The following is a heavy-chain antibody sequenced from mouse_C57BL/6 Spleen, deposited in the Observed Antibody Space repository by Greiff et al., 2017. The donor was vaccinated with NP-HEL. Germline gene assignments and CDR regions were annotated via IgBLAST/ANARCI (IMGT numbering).Heavy chain of an antibody. V-gene: IGHV5-17*01. D-gene: IGHD1-1*01. CDR3: ARRYYGSRGAGDWFAY. J-gene: IGHJ3*01. CDR2: ISSGSSTI. Sequence: EVQLQESGGGLVKPGGSLKLSCAASGFTFSDYGMHWVRQAPEKGLEWVAYISSGSSTIYYADTVKGRFTISRDNAKNTLFLQMTSLRSEDTAMYYCARRYYGSRGAGDWFAYWGQGTLVTVSA. CDR1: GFTFSDYG.